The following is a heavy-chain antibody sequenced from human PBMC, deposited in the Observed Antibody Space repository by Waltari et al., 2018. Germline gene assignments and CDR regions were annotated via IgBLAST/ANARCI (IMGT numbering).Heavy chain of an antibody. D-gene: IGHD3-22*01. J-gene: IGHJ4*02. V-gene: IGHV3-23*04. CDR2: ISGSGGST. CDR1: GFTFSSYA. Sequence: EVQLVESGGGLVQPGGSLRLSCAASGFTFSSYAMSWVRQAPGKGLEWVSAISGSGGSTYYADSVNGRFTISRDNSKNTLYLQMNSLRAEDTAVYYCAKDPKRYYYDSSDIEGYWGQGTLVTVSS. CDR3: AKDPKRYYYDSSDIEGY.